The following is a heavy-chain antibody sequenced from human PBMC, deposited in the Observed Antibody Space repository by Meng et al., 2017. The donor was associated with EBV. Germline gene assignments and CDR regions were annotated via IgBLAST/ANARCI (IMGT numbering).Heavy chain of an antibody. CDR2: INHSGST. CDR1: GGSFCGYY. J-gene: IGHJ5*02. D-gene: IGHD1-26*01. V-gene: IGHV4-34*01. Sequence: QVQLQQWGAGLLKPSETLSLTCACYGGSFCGYYWCWIRQHPGKGLEWIGEINHSGSTNYNPSLKSRVTISVDTSKDQFSLKLSSVTAADTAVYYCARGGGNRGGIVGATYRLNWFDPWGQGTLCTVSS. CDR3: ARGGGNRGGIVGATYRLNWFDP.